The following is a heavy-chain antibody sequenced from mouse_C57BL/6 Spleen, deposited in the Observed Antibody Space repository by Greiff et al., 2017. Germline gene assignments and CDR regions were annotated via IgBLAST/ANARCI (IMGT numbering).Heavy chain of an antibody. CDR1: GFNIKDYY. V-gene: IGHV14-2*01. D-gene: IGHD1-1*01. CDR3: ARDGSSPWAMDD. CDR2: IDPEDGET. Sequence: EVQLQQSGAELVKPGASVKLSCTASGFNIKDYYMHWVKQRTEQGLEWIGRIDPEDGETKSAPKFQGKATITADTSSNTAYLQLSSLTSEDTAVYYCARDGSSPWAMDDWGQGTSVTVSS. J-gene: IGHJ4*01.